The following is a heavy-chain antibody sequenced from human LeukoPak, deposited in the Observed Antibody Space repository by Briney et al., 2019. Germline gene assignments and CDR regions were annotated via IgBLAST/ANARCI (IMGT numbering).Heavy chain of an antibody. CDR1: GFTFSSYG. CDR2: IKKDGSEK. D-gene: IGHD1-7*01. V-gene: IGHV3-7*01. CDR3: ARDPRYEELNYYYYYMDV. J-gene: IGHJ6*03. Sequence: QSGGPLRLSGAASGFTFSSYGRSWVRRAPGKGRGWGPTIKKDGSEKYYVDSVKGRFTISRDNAKNSLYLQMNSLRAEDTAVYYCARDPRYEELNYYYYYMDVWGKGTTVTVSS.